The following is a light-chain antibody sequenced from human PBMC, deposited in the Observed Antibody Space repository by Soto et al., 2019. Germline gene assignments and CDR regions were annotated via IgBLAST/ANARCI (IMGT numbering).Light chain of an antibody. CDR2: EVS. CDR1: QSLLHITGETF. Sequence: DVVMTQTPLSLSVAPGQPASISCKSSQSLLHITGETFLFWYLQKPCQSPQLLIYEVSTRVSGVPDRFRGSGSGTDFTLEISRVETDDVGIYYCMQSTQLPPTFGQGTRLGIE. V-gene: IGKV2D-29*02. CDR3: MQSTQLPPT. J-gene: IGKJ5*01.